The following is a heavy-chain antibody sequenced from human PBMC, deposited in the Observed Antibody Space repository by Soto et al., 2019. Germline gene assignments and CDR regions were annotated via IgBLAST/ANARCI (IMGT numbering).Heavy chain of an antibody. CDR2: ISGSGGST. J-gene: IGHJ4*02. Sequence: EVQLLESGGGLVQPGGSLRLSCAASGFTFSSYAMSWVRQAPGKGLEWVSAISGSGGSTYYADSVKGRFTISRDNSKNTLYLQMNSLRAEDSAVYYCAKDHYDFWSGYYTDPGFGYWGQGTLVTVSS. CDR3: AKDHYDFWSGYYTDPGFGY. V-gene: IGHV3-23*01. D-gene: IGHD3-3*01. CDR1: GFTFSSYA.